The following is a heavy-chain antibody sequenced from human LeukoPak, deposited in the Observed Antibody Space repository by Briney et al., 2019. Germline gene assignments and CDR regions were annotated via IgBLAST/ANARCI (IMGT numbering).Heavy chain of an antibody. CDR1: GGSISSGGYY. J-gene: IGHJ4*02. Sequence: SQTLSLTCTVSGGSISSGGYYWSWIRQHPGKGLEWIGYIYYSGSTNYNPSLKSRVTISVDTSKNQFSLKLSSVTAADTAVYYCARQEWLFGTPDYWGQGTLVTVSS. CDR3: ARQEWLFGTPDY. CDR2: IYYSGST. D-gene: IGHD3-3*01. V-gene: IGHV4-31*03.